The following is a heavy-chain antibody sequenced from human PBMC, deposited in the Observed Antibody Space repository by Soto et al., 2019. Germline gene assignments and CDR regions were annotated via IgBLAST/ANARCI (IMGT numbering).Heavy chain of an antibody. CDR3: ANTIYSSRTTEGPEDY. J-gene: IGHJ4*02. Sequence: GGSLRLSCAASGFTFSSYAMSWVRQAPGKGLEWVSAISGSGGSTYYADSVKGRFTISRDNSKNTLYLQMNSLRAEDTAVYYCANTIYSSRTTEGPEDYWGQGTLVTVSS. D-gene: IGHD6-13*01. CDR1: GFTFSSYA. CDR2: ISGSGGST. V-gene: IGHV3-23*01.